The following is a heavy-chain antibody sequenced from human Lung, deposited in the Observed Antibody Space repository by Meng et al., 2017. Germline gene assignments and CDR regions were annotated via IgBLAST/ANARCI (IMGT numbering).Heavy chain of an antibody. CDR2: IYNSGST. Sequence: QVRLQESGPGLVKPSQPLALTCTVSGGSISSSNYYWSWIRQPPGKGLEWSGHIYNSGSTYYNPSLKSRITISVDTSKNQFSLKLSSVTAADTAVYYCARGQKGYFDLWGRGTLVTVSS. J-gene: IGHJ2*01. V-gene: IGHV4-30-4*01. CDR1: GGSISSSNYY. CDR3: ARGQKGYFDL.